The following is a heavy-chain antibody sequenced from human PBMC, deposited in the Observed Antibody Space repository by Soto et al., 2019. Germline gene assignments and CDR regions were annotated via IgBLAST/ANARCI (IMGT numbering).Heavy chain of an antibody. D-gene: IGHD3-22*01. Sequence: PGGSLRLSCEASGLTFSRYWMSWVRQAPGKGLEWVANIKQDGSEKYYVDSVKGRFTISRDNAKNSLYLQMNSLRAEDTAVYYCARDQLYYNDISGRPLNAFDVWGQGTMVTVSS. V-gene: IGHV3-7*01. CDR2: IKQDGSEK. J-gene: IGHJ3*01. CDR3: ARDQLYYNDISGRPLNAFDV. CDR1: GLTFSRYW.